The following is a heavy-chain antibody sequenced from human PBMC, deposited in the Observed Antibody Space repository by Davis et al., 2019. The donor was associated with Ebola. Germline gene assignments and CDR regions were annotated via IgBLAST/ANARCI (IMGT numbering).Heavy chain of an antibody. Sequence: SLKISCAASGFTFDDYAMHWVRQAPGKGLEWVSGISWNSGSMGYADSVKGRFTISRDNAKNSLYLQMNSLRAEDTAVYYCARGRNWFDPWGQGTLVTVSS. CDR2: ISWNSGSM. CDR3: ARGRNWFDP. J-gene: IGHJ5*02. V-gene: IGHV3-9*01. D-gene: IGHD3-10*01. CDR1: GFTFDDYA.